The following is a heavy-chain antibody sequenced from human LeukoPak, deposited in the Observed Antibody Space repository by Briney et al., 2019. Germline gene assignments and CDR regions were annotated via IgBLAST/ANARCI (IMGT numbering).Heavy chain of an antibody. J-gene: IGHJ4*02. V-gene: IGHV4-4*07. D-gene: IGHD4-11*01. CDR1: GGSIRSYY. CDR2: IYTSGST. Sequence: PSETLSLTXTVSGGSIRSYYWSWIRQPAGKGLEWIGRIYTSGSTNYNPSLKSRVTMSVDTSKNQFSLKLSSVTAADTAVYYCARDGPMTTVTTDWGQGTLVTVSS. CDR3: ARDGPMTTVTTD.